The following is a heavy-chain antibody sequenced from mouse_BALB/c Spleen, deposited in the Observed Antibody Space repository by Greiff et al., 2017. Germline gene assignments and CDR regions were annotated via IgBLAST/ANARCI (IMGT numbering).Heavy chain of an antibody. CDR2: IFPGTGTT. V-gene: IGHV1S132*01. CDR1: GYTFTSYW. D-gene: IGHD2-4*01. Sequence: QVQLKQSGAELVKPGASVKLSCKTSGYTFTSYWIQWVKQRPGQGLGWIGEIFPGTGTTYYNEKFKGKATLTIDTSSSTAYMQLSSLTSEDSAVYFYARKEDWDYAWFAYWGQGTLVTVSA. CDR3: ARKEDWDYAWFAY. J-gene: IGHJ3*01.